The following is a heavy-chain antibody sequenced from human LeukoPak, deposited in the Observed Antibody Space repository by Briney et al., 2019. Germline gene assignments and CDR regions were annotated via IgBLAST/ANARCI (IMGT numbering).Heavy chain of an antibody. J-gene: IGHJ5*02. V-gene: IGHV4-38-2*01. D-gene: IGHD1-14*01. Sequence: SETLSLTCAVSGYSISSGYYWGWIRQPPGKGLEWIGSIYHSGSTYYNPSLKSRVTISVDTSKNQFSLKLSSVTAADTAVYYCARHARTESWFDPWGQGTLVTVSS. CDR3: ARHARTESWFDP. CDR1: GYSISSGYY. CDR2: IYHSGST.